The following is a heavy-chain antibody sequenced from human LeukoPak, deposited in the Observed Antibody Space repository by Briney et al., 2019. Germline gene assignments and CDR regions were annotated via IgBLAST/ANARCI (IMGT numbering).Heavy chain of an antibody. D-gene: IGHD1-26*01. Sequence: GGSLRLSCAASGFTFSSYAMSWVRQAPGKGLEWVSAISGSGGSTYYADSVKGRFTISRDNSKNTLYLQMNSLRAEDTAVYYCXXAXLVGATPFDYWGQGTLVTVSS. CDR3: XXAXLVGATPFDY. J-gene: IGHJ4*02. V-gene: IGHV3-23*01. CDR2: ISGSGGST. CDR1: GFTFSSYA.